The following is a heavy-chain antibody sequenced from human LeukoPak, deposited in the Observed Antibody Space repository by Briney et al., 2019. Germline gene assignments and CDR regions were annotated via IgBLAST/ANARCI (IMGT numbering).Heavy chain of an antibody. CDR3: ARRLSGSQDP. CDR2: IKQDGSEK. J-gene: IGHJ5*02. D-gene: IGHD1-26*01. Sequence: PGGSLRLSCAASGITFSSYWMSWVRKAPGKGLEWVANIKQDGSEKYYADSVKGRFTIPRDNAKNSLYLQMNSLRAEDTAVYYCARRLSGSQDPWGQGTLVTVSS. V-gene: IGHV3-7*01. CDR1: GITFSSYW.